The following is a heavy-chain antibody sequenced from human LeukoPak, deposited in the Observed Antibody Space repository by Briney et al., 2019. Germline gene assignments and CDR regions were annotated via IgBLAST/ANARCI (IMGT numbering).Heavy chain of an antibody. J-gene: IGHJ1*01. Sequence: PGGSLRLSCAASGVTFSSYSMNGVRQAPGKGVEWGSSISSSSSYIYYADSVKGRFTISRDNAKSSLYLKMNSLRAEDTAVYYCARDSLFSTVTPTDFQHWGQGPLVTVSS. V-gene: IGHV3-21*01. CDR2: ISSSSSYI. CDR1: GVTFSSYS. CDR3: ARDSLFSTVTPTDFQH. D-gene: IGHD4-17*01.